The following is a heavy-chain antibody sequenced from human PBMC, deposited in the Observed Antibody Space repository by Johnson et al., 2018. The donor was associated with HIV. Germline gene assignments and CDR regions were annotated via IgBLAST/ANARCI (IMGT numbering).Heavy chain of an antibody. J-gene: IGHJ3*02. CDR2: ISGSGTST. CDR3: AKGPAAVFGLVADI. D-gene: IGHD3/OR15-3a*01. Sequence: VQVVESGGGLVQPGGSLRLSCGASGFTFSSYGMTWVRQAPGKGLEWVSGISGSGTSTYYADYVKGRFTIFRDNSRNTLYLQMNSLRVDDTAVYYCAKGPAAVFGLVADIWGQGTKVTVSS. V-gene: IGHV3-23*04. CDR1: GFTFSSYG.